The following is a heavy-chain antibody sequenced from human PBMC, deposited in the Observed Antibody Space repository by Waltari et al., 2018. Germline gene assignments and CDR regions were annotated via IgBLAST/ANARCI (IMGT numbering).Heavy chain of an antibody. CDR1: GYTFTGYY. CDR3: TRDGVRAGIVDQ. V-gene: IGHV1-2*02. Sequence: QVQLVQSGAEVKKPGASVKVSCKASGYTFTGYYMHWVRQAPGQGLEWMGWIDPHSGGTNYAQKFQGRVIMTRDMSISTGYMELSRLTSDDTAVYFCTRDGVRAGIVDQWGQGTLVTVSS. CDR2: IDPHSGGT. J-gene: IGHJ4*02. D-gene: IGHD3-22*01.